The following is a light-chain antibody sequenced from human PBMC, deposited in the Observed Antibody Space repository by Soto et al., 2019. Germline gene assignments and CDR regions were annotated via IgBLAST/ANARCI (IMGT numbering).Light chain of an antibody. CDR2: GAS. V-gene: IGKV3-15*01. Sequence: EILMTQSPATLSVSPGERATLSCRASQSVSSNLAWYQRKPGQAPRLLIYGASTRATGIPVRFSGSGSGTEFTLTISSLQSEDFAVYYCQQYKNWAWTFGQGTKVEIK. CDR3: QQYKNWAWT. CDR1: QSVSSN. J-gene: IGKJ1*01.